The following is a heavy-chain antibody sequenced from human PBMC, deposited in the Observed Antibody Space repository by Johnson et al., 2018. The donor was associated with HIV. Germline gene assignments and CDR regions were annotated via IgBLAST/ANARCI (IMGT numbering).Heavy chain of an antibody. CDR2: IYSGGST. D-gene: IGHD3-22*01. V-gene: IGHV3-66*01. Sequence: QLVESGGGLVQPGGSLRLSCAASGFTVSSNYMSWVRQAPGKGLEWVSVIYSGGSTYYADSVKGRFTISRDNSKNTLYLQMNSLRAEDTAVYYCARDPYDSSGYQWGHGAFDIWGQGTMVTVSS. CDR3: ARDPYDSSGYQWGHGAFDI. J-gene: IGHJ3*02. CDR1: GFTVSSNY.